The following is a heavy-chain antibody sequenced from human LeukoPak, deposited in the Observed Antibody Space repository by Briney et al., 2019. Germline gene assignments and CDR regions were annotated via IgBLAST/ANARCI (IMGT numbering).Heavy chain of an antibody. CDR1: GFTFGSYG. D-gene: IGHD3-22*01. CDR3: AIMRGYYDGSGYWVQ. Sequence: GGSLRLSCAASGFTFGSYGMSWVRQAPGKGLEWVSFISPSGDRTSNADSVEGRFTISRDNPRDTLYLQMNSLRDEDTAGYYCAIMRGYYDGSGYWVQWGQGTLVTVSS. V-gene: IGHV3-23*01. J-gene: IGHJ4*02. CDR2: ISPSGDRT.